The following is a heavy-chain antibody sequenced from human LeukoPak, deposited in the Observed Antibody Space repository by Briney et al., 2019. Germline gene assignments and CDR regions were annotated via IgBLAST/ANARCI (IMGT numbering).Heavy chain of an antibody. CDR1: GFTFSSYG. J-gene: IGHJ5*02. Sequence: LPGGSLRLSCAASGFTFSSYGMHWVRQTPGKGLEWVAVIWYDGSNKFYADSVKGRFTISRDNSKNTLYLQMNSLRAEDTAVYYCAREAGWTTVTTSETNWFDPWGQGTLVTVSS. CDR3: AREAGWTTVTTSETNWFDP. CDR2: IWYDGSNK. D-gene: IGHD4-11*01. V-gene: IGHV3-33*01.